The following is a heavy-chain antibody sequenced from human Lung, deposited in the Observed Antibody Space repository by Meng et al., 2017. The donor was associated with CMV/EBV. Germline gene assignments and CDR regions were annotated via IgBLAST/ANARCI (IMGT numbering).Heavy chain of an antibody. D-gene: IGHD3-10*01. V-gene: IGHV1-2*02. CDR3: ARVGFLETPNDAYDL. Sequence: SVKVSCXASGYTFIGYYMHWVRQAPGEGLEWMGWINPNPNRGGTIYGQKFQGRVTMTTDTSLSTAYMELRGLTSDDTAVYYCARVGFLETPNDAYDLWGQGTRVTVSS. CDR1: GYTFIGYY. J-gene: IGHJ3*01. CDR2: INPNPNRGGT.